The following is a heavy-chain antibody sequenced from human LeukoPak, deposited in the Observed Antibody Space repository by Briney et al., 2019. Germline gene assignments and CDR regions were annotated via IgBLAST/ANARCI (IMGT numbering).Heavy chain of an antibody. Sequence: SETLSLTCTVSGDSISSSSYYWGWVRQPPGKGLEWIGSISYSGSTYYNPSLKSRVTISVDTSKNQFSLILSSVTAADTAVYYCASSIFGVVTYYYCYYMDVWGKGTTVTVSS. CDR2: ISYSGST. CDR1: GDSISSSSYY. D-gene: IGHD3-3*01. CDR3: ASSIFGVVTYYYCYYMDV. J-gene: IGHJ6*03. V-gene: IGHV4-39*01.